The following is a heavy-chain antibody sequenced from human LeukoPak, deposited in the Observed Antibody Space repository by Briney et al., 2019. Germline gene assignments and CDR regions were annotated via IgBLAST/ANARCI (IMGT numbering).Heavy chain of an antibody. CDR3: ASKYCSGACCLGVFNG. V-gene: IGHV4-30-4*08. J-gene: IGHJ3*01. CDR1: GGSISSGDYY. Sequence: SETLSLTCTVSGGSISSGDYYWSWIRQPPGKGLEWIGYIYYSGSTYYNPSLKSRVTISVDTSKNQFSLKLSSVTAADTAVFYSASKYCSGACCLGVFNGWGQRTMVS. D-gene: IGHD2-2*01. CDR2: IYYSGST.